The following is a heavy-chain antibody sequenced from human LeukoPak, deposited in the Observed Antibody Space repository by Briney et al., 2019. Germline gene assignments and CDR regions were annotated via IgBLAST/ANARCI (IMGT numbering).Heavy chain of an antibody. CDR2: IYYSGST. J-gene: IGHJ5*02. CDR1: GGSISSSSYY. CDR3: ARHSLPEARGIVVVPAAFNWFDP. Sequence: SETLSLTCTVSGGSISSSSYYWGWIRQPPGKGLEWIGSIYYSGSTYYNPSLKSRVTISVDTSKNQFSLKLSSVTAADTAVYYCARHSLPEARGIVVVPAAFNWFDPWGQGTLVTVSS. D-gene: IGHD2-2*01. V-gene: IGHV4-39*01.